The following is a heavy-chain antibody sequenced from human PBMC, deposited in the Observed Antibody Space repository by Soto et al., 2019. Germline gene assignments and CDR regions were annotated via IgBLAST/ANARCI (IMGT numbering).Heavy chain of an antibody. Sequence: GASVKVSCKASGYTFTSYGISWVRQAPGQGLEWMGWISAYNGNTNYAQKLQGRVTMTTDTSTSTAYMELRSLRSDDTAVYYCARGLRFWSGYPGEVWGYYYYGMDVWGQGTTVTVFS. V-gene: IGHV1-18*01. CDR2: ISAYNGNT. CDR3: ARGLRFWSGYPGEVWGYYYYGMDV. D-gene: IGHD3-3*01. CDR1: GYTFTSYG. J-gene: IGHJ6*02.